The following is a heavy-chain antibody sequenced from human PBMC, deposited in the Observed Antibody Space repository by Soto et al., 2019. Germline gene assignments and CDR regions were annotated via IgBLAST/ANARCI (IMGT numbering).Heavy chain of an antibody. V-gene: IGHV1-69*01. CDR2: IIPISGRT. CDR3: ATRGTQGRWLECADY. J-gene: IGHJ4*02. Sequence: QVQLVQSGAEVKRPGSSVKVSCEASGGTFSSLGFTWVRQAPGQGLEWMGGIIPISGRTTFAPTFLGRVTTTADESTRTTYIELTALTSDDTAIYYCATRGTQGRWLECADYWGQGTLVTVSS. CDR1: GGTFSSLG. D-gene: IGHD5-12*01.